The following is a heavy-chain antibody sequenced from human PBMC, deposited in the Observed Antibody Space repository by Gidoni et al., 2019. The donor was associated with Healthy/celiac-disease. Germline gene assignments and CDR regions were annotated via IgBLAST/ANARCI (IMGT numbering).Heavy chain of an antibody. J-gene: IGHJ6*03. CDR2: IYHSGST. D-gene: IGHD2-2*01. Sequence: QLQLQESGSGLVKPSQTLSLTCAVSGGSISSGGYSWSWIRQPPGKGLEWIGYIYHSGSTYYNPSLKSRVTISVDRSKNQFSLKLGSVTAADTAVYYCARLAPEEYCSSTSCYPNYYYYYMDVWGKGTTVTVSS. CDR3: ARLAPEEYCSSTSCYPNYYYYYMDV. V-gene: IGHV4-30-2*01. CDR1: GGSISSGGYS.